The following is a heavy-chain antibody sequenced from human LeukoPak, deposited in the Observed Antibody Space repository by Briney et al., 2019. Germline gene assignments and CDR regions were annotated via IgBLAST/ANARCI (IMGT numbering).Heavy chain of an antibody. V-gene: IGHV4-34*01. Sequence: SETLSLTCAVYGGSFSGYNWNWIRQTPGKGLEWMGEISHNGITNYNPALKSRVTLSVDTSKNQISLKLVSVTAADTAVYYCARGSPKLDSWGQGTLVRVS. CDR2: ISHNGIT. CDR3: ARGSPKLDS. CDR1: GGSFSGYN. J-gene: IGHJ5*01.